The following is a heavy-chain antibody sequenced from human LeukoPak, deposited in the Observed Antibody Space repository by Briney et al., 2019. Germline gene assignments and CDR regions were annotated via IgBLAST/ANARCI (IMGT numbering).Heavy chain of an antibody. V-gene: IGHV3-7*01. J-gene: IGHJ5*02. CDR3: ARDRNTKGYCSGGSCYWFDP. D-gene: IGHD2-15*01. CDR2: IKQDGSEK. Sequence: GGSLRLSCAASGFTFSSYWMSWVRQAPGKGLEWVANIKQDGSEKYYVDSVKGRFTISRDNAKNSLYLLMNSLRAEDTAVYYCARDRNTKGYCSGGSCYWFDPWGQGTLVTVSS. CDR1: GFTFSSYW.